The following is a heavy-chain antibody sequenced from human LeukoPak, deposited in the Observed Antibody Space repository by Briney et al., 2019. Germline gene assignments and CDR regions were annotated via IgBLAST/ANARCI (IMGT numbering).Heavy chain of an antibody. CDR1: GFTFSSYA. V-gene: IGHV3-23*01. CDR2: ISGSGGST. J-gene: IGHJ3*02. CDR3: AKNLLVVVVVAANTPDAFDI. D-gene: IGHD2-15*01. Sequence: GGSLRLSCAASGFTFSSYAMSWVRQAPGKGLEWVSAISGSGGSTYYADSVKGRFTIPRDNSKNTLYLQMNSLRVEDTAVYYCAKNLLVVVVVAANTPDAFDIWGQGTMVTVSS.